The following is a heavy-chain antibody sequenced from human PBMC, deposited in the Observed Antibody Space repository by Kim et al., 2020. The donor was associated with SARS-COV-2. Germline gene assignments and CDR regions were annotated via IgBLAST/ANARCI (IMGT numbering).Heavy chain of an antibody. CDR3: ATEGGDRYGDYGVDY. CDR1: GFTFSSYG. J-gene: IGHJ4*02. CDR2: ISYDGSNK. D-gene: IGHD4-17*01. V-gene: IGHV3-30*03. Sequence: GGSLRLSCAASGFTFSSYGMHWVRQAPGKGLEWVAVISYDGSNKYYADSVKGRFTISRDNSKNTLYLQMNSLRAEDTAVYYCATEGGDRYGDYGVDYWGQGTLVTVSS.